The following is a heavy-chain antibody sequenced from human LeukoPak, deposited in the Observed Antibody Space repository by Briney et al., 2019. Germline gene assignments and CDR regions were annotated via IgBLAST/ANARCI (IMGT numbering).Heavy chain of an antibody. Sequence: PGGSLRLPCAASGFTFSSYAMSWVRQAPGKGLEWVSAISGSGGSTYYADSVKGRFTISRDNSKNTLYLQMNSLRAEDTAVYYCAKKGSYGSGSAGGYYFDYWGQGTLVTVSS. CDR3: AKKGSYGSGSAGGYYFDY. CDR1: GFTFSSYA. D-gene: IGHD3-10*01. CDR2: ISGSGGST. V-gene: IGHV3-23*01. J-gene: IGHJ4*02.